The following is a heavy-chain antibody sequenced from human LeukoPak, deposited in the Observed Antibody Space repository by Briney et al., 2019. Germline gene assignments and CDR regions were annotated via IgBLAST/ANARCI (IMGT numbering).Heavy chain of an antibody. V-gene: IGHV4-59*01. Sequence: SETLSLTCAVYGGSFSSYYWSWIRQPPGKGLEWIGYIYYSGSTNYNPSLKSRVTISVDTSKNQFSLKLSSVTAADTAVYYCARERSGYDFDGGLYYYYGMDVWGQGTTVTVSS. CDR3: ARERSGYDFDGGLYYYYGMDV. CDR1: GGSFSSYY. CDR2: IYYSGST. J-gene: IGHJ6*02. D-gene: IGHD5-12*01.